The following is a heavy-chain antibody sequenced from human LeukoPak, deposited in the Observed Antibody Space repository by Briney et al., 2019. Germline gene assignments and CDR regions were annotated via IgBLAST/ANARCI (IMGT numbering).Heavy chain of an antibody. J-gene: IGHJ4*02. Sequence: PGGSLRLSCAASGFTFSSYGMSWVRQAPGKGLEWVSAISGSGGSTYYADSVKGRFTISRDNSKNTLYLQMNSLRAEDTAVYYCAKGSIRGVIPNTFDYWGQGTLVTVSS. CDR2: ISGSGGST. CDR3: AKGSIRGVIPNTFDY. CDR1: GFTFSSYG. D-gene: IGHD3-10*01. V-gene: IGHV3-23*01.